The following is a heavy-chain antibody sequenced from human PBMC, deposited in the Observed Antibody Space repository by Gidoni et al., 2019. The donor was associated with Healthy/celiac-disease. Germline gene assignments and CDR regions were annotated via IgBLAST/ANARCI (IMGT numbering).Heavy chain of an antibody. V-gene: IGHV3-23*01. CDR2: ISGSGGST. CDR3: AIMGDESGIVVVTDTEYFQH. Sequence: EVQLLESGGGLVQPGGSLRLSCAASGFTFSSYAMRWVRQAPGKGRAWGSAISGSGGSTYYADSVKGRFTISRDNSKNTLYLQMNSLRAEETAVYYCAIMGDESGIVVVTDTEYFQHWGQGTLVTVSS. D-gene: IGHD2-21*02. J-gene: IGHJ1*01. CDR1: GFTFSSYA.